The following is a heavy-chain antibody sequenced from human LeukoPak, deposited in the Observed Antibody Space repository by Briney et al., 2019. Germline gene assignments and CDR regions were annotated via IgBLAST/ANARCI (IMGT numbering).Heavy chain of an antibody. CDR1: GYSISSEYC. J-gene: IGHJ5*02. Sequence: TSETRSMTCTVSGYSISSEYCWGWIRQAPEKEREWIGTIYHSRSPQYNPAHKSRATQSKDTSKNQFSLKLSSVTAADTAVYYCARDSGSPIGAFDPWGQGTLVTVSS. V-gene: IGHV4-38-2*02. D-gene: IGHD1-26*01. CDR3: ARDSGSPIGAFDP. CDR2: IYHSRSP.